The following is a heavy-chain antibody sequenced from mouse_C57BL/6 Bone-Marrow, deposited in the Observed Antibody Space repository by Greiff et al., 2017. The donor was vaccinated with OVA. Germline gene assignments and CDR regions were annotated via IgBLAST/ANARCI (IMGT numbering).Heavy chain of an antibody. J-gene: IGHJ2*01. V-gene: IGHV1-54*01. CDR2: INPGSGGT. CDR1: GYTFTSYL. D-gene: IGHD2-3*01. CDR3: SMGGVDGYYADFDY. Sequence: QVQLQQPGAELVRPGASVKVSCKASGYTFTSYLIAWVKQRPGQGLEWIGVINPGSGGTNYNEKFKGKATLTADKSSSTAYMQLSSLTPEDSAVYVFSMGGVDGYYADFDYWGQGTTLTVAS.